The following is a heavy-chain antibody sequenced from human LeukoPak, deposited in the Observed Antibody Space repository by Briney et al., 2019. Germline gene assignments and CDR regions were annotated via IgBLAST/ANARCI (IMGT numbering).Heavy chain of an antibody. J-gene: IGHJ4*02. D-gene: IGHD3-16*02. Sequence: PGGSLRLSCAASGFTFSSYAMSWVRQAPGKGLEWVSAISGSGGSTYYADSVKGRFTISRDNSKNTLYLQMNSLRAEDTAVYYCAKAPINDYVWGSYRPMYYFDYWGQGTLVTVSS. CDR1: GFTFSSYA. CDR2: ISGSGGST. CDR3: AKAPINDYVWGSYRPMYYFDY. V-gene: IGHV3-23*01.